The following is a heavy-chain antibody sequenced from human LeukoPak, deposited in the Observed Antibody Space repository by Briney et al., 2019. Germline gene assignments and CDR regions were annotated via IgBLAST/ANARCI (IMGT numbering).Heavy chain of an antibody. CDR1: GGSISSGGYY. J-gene: IGHJ4*02. V-gene: IGHV4-31*03. D-gene: IGHD3-10*01. CDR3: AREWIRAHGFDY. Sequence: SETLSLTCTVSGGSISSGGYYWSWIRQHPGKGLEWIGYIYYSGSTYYNPSLKSRVTISVDTSKNQFSLKLSSVTAADTAVYYCAREWIRAHGFDYWGQGALVTVSS. CDR2: IYYSGST.